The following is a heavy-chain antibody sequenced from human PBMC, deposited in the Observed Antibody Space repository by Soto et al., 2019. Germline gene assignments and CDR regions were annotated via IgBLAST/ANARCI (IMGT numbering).Heavy chain of an antibody. J-gene: IGHJ5*02. CDR2: INHSGST. CDR1: GGSFSGYY. D-gene: IGHD2-2*01. Sequence: SETLSLTCAVYGGSFSGYYWSWIRQPPGKGLEWIGEINHSGSTNYNPSLKSRVTISVDTSKNQFSLKLSSVTAADTAVYYCARGRLIVVVPADMGYPYNWFDPWGQGTLVTVSS. CDR3: ARGRLIVVVPADMGYPYNWFDP. V-gene: IGHV4-34*01.